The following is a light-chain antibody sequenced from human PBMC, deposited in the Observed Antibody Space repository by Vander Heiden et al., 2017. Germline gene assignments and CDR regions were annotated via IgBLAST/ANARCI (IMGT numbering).Light chain of an antibody. J-gene: IGKJ1*01. V-gene: IGKV3-15*01. CDR2: GAS. CDR1: QSVSSN. Sequence: EIVMTQSPPTLSVSPGERSTPPCRASQSVSSNLAWYQQKPGQAPRLLIYGASTRATGIPARFSGSGSGTEFTLTISSLQSEDFAVYYCQQYNNWPRTFGQGTKVEIK. CDR3: QQYNNWPRT.